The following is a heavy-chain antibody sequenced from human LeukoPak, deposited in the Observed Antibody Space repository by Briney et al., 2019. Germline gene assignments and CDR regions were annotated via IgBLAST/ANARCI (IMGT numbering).Heavy chain of an antibody. CDR1: GFIFSSHA. D-gene: IGHD3-22*01. Sequence: GGSLRLSCAASGFIFSSHAMHWVRQAPGKGLEWVGVSGGSSGSIFYADSVSGRFSISRDNSKNTLYLQMSSLRAEDTAVYYCAKDETDYYDNSGGAFDVWGQGTMVTVSS. CDR3: AKDETDYYDNSGGAFDV. V-gene: IGHV3-23*01. J-gene: IGHJ3*01. CDR2: SGGSSGSI.